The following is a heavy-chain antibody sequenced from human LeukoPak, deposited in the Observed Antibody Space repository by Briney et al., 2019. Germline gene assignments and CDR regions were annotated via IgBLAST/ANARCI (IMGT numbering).Heavy chain of an antibody. CDR3: ARAPTNWVYFDS. J-gene: IGHJ4*02. CDR2: INGDGSST. D-gene: IGHD7-27*01. V-gene: IGHV3-74*01. CDR1: EFTFSGYW. Sequence: PGGSLRLSCAASEFTFSGYWMHWVRQTPGKGLVWVSRINGDGSSTTYADYAVSVKGRFTISRDNAKNTLYLQMNSLRAEDTAVYYCARAPTNWVYFDSWGQGTLVTVSS.